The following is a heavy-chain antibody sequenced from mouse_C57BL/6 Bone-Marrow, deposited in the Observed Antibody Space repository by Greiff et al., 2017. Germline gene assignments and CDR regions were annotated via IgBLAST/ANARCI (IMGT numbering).Heavy chain of an antibody. V-gene: IGHV1-82*01. Sequence: QVQLQQSGPELVKPGASVKISCKASGYAFSSSWMNWVKQRPGKGLEWIGRIYPGDGDTNYNGKFKGKATLTADKSSSTAYMQLSSLTSEDSAVYFCARYYDGYYQFLYWGQGTSLTVSS. D-gene: IGHD2-3*01. CDR2: IYPGDGDT. CDR3: ARYYDGYYQFLY. CDR1: GYAFSSSW. J-gene: IGHJ2*02.